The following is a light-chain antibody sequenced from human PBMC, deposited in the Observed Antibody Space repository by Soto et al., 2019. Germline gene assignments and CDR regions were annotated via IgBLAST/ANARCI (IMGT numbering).Light chain of an antibody. V-gene: IGKV3-20*01. CDR3: QHYYGTSPIT. CDR1: QSVSSR. Sequence: EIVLTQSPGTLSLSPGERATLSCRASQSVSSRLAWYQHKSGQAPRLLISGASSRATGIPDRFSGSGSGTDFTLTISRLEPEDFALYYCQHYYGTSPITFGQGTRLETK. J-gene: IGKJ5*01. CDR2: GAS.